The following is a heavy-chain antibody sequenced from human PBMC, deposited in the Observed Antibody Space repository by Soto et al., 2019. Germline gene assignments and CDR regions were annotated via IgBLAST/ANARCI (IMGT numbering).Heavy chain of an antibody. CDR3: ARANSAYCGGDCPHGPFEY. Sequence: SVKVSCKASGGTFSSYAISWVRQAPGQGLEWMGGIIPIFGTANYAQKFQGRVTITADESTSTAYMELSSLRSEDTAVYYCARANSAYCGGDCPHGPFEYWGQGTLVTVSS. CDR1: GGTFSSYA. V-gene: IGHV1-69*13. J-gene: IGHJ4*02. D-gene: IGHD2-21*02. CDR2: IIPIFGTA.